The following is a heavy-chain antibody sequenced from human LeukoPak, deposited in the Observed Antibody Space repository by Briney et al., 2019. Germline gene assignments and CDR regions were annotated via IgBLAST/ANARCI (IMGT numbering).Heavy chain of an antibody. Sequence: GGSLRLSCAASGFTFSSYSMNWVRQAPGKGLEWVSYISSSSSTIYYADSVKGRFTISRDNAKNSLYLQMNSLRAEDTAVYYCARKGGYNDYWGQGTLVTVSS. CDR1: GFTFSSYS. CDR2: ISSSSSTI. J-gene: IGHJ4*02. CDR3: ARKGGYNDY. V-gene: IGHV3-48*01. D-gene: IGHD5-24*01.